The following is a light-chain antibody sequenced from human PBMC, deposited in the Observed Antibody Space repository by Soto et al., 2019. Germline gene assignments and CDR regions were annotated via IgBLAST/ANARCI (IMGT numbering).Light chain of an antibody. Sequence: DVVMTQRPLSLSVTPGQPASISCKSSQSLLHITGETFLFWYLQKPGQSPQLLIYEVSTRVSGVPDRFSGSGSGTDFTLEISRVETDDVGIYYCMQSTQLPPTFGQGTRLEI. V-gene: IGKV2D-29*02. J-gene: IGKJ5*01. CDR1: QSLLHITGETF. CDR2: EVS. CDR3: MQSTQLPPT.